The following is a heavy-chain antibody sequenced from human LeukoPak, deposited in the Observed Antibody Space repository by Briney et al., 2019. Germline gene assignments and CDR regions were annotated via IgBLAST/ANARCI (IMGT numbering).Heavy chain of an antibody. Sequence: PGGSLRLSCSASGFPFSSYAMHWVRQAPGKGLEYVSAISDSGGSTYYADSVKGRFTISRDNSENTLYLQMDSLRADDTAVFYCAKESGSNWSPLDSWGQGTLVTVSS. CDR2: ISDSGGST. D-gene: IGHD4-11*01. CDR3: AKESGSNWSPLDS. J-gene: IGHJ4*02. V-gene: IGHV3-64*04. CDR1: GFPFSSYA.